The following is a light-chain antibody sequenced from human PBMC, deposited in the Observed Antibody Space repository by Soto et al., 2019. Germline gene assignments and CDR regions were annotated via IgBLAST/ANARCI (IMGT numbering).Light chain of an antibody. J-gene: IGKJ5*01. CDR3: MQALQTPIP. CDR1: QSLLNSNGNNY. Sequence: DVVMTQSPLSLPVTPGEPASISCRSSQSLLNSNGNNYLDWYLQKPGQSPQLLIYLGSNRASGVPDRFSGSGSGTDFTLKISRVETEDVGVYYCMQALQTPIPFGQGTRLEI. CDR2: LGS. V-gene: IGKV2-28*01.